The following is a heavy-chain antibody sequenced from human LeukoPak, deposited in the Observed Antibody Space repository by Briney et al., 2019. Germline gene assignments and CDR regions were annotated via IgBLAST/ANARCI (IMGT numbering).Heavy chain of an antibody. J-gene: IGHJ4*02. CDR1: GDSISSGHYY. CDR2: IYYSGSA. CDR3: ARAPIGAY. Sequence: PSETLSLTCIVSGDSISSGHYYWSWIRQPPGKGLEWIGYIYYSGSAYYNPSLKTRVSISVDTSKNQFSLRLTSVTAADTAVYYCARAPIGAYWGQGTLVTVSS. V-gene: IGHV4-30-4*08. D-gene: IGHD3-10*01.